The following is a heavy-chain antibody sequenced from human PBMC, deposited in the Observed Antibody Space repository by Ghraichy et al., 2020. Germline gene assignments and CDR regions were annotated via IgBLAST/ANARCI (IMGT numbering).Heavy chain of an antibody. CDR2: ISSSSSYI. CDR1: GFTFSSYS. V-gene: IGHV3-21*01. D-gene: IGHD3-16*02. Sequence: GESLNISCAASGFTFSSYSMNWVRQAPGKGLEWVSSISSSSSYIYYADSVKGRFTISRDNAKNSLYLQMNSLRAEDTAVYYCARAGEITFGGVIVGGDYFDYWGQGTLVTVSS. CDR3: ARAGEITFGGVIVGGDYFDY. J-gene: IGHJ4*02.